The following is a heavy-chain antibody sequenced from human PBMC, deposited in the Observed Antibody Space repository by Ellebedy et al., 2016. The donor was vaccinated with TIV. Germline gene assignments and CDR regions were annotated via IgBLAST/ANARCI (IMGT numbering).Heavy chain of an antibody. V-gene: IGHV1-46*01. D-gene: IGHD1-26*01. CDR2: INPRDDTK. J-gene: IGHJ3*02. CDR1: GYTFSTYY. CDR3: AATSGSYRSMLLAGPLDDAFDI. Sequence: AASVKVSCKASGYTFSTYYMHWVRQAPGQGLEWMGIINPRDDTKSYAQNFQGRVTVTRDMSTSTAYMELSNLSAEDTAVYYCAATSGSYRSMLLAGPLDDAFDIWGQGTMVTVSS.